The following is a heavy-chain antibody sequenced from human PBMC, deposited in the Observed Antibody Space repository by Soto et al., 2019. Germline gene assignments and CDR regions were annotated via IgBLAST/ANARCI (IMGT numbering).Heavy chain of an antibody. CDR1: GFTFSSYG. D-gene: IGHD3-10*01. J-gene: IGHJ6*02. Sequence: GGSLRLSCAASGFTFSSYGMPWVRQAPGKGLEWVAVISYDGSNKYYADSVKGRFTISRDNSKNTLYLQMNSLRAEDTAVYYCAKEMNYYGSGFDYYGMDVGGQGTTVTVSS. CDR3: AKEMNYYGSGFDYYGMDV. V-gene: IGHV3-30*18. CDR2: ISYDGSNK.